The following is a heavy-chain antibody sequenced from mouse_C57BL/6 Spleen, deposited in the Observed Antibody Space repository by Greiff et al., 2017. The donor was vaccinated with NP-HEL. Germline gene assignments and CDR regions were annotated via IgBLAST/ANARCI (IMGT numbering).Heavy chain of an antibody. V-gene: IGHV5-12*01. Sequence: DVQLQESGGGLVQPGGSLKLSCAASGFTFSDYYMYWVRQTPEKRLEWVAYISNGGGSTYYPDTVKGRFTISRDNAKNTLYLQMSRLKSEDTAMYYCARKGFAYWGQGTLVTVSA. CDR3: ARKGFAY. CDR2: ISNGGGST. CDR1: GFTFSDYY. J-gene: IGHJ3*01.